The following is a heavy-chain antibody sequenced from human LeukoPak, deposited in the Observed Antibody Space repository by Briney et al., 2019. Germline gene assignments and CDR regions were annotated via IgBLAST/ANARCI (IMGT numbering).Heavy chain of an antibody. CDR1: GFTFSSYG. Sequence: PGGSLRLSCAASGFTFSSYGMSWVRQAPGKGLEWVSAISVSGGSTYYADSVKGRFTISRDNSKDTLYLQMNSLRAEDTAVYYCAKDFQYSSSWYWGQNWFDPWGQGTLVTVSS. CDR3: AKDFQYSSSWYWGQNWFDP. J-gene: IGHJ5*02. CDR2: ISVSGGST. D-gene: IGHD6-13*01. V-gene: IGHV3-23*01.